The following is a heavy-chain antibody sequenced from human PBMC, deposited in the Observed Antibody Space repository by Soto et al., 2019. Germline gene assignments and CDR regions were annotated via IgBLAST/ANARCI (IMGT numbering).Heavy chain of an antibody. CDR1: GFNFKKFA. D-gene: IGHD6-19*01. J-gene: IGHJ4*02. CDR3: AKADGQQWLIPHLDN. CDR2: ISCCGGSA. Sequence: VGSLGLSCVDSGFNFKKFAMAWVRQAAGEGLEWVSGISCCGGSASYADSVKGRFSIARDDSKNAVSLQLNSLRVEDTAQYYCAKADGQQWLIPHLDNWGQGTLVTVSS. V-gene: IGHV3-23*01.